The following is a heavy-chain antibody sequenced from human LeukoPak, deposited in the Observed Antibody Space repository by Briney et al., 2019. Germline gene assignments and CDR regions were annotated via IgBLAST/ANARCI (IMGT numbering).Heavy chain of an antibody. Sequence: GASVKVSCKASGCTFTGYFIHWVRQAPGQGLEWMGWINPNSGGTNFAQKSQGRVTMSRDTSLSTAYMELDSLTSDDTAVYYCARGDYSRSRSALFYWGQGTLVTVSS. V-gene: IGHV1-2*02. CDR1: GCTFTGYF. D-gene: IGHD6-6*01. J-gene: IGHJ4*02. CDR3: ARGDYSRSRSALFY. CDR2: INPNSGGT.